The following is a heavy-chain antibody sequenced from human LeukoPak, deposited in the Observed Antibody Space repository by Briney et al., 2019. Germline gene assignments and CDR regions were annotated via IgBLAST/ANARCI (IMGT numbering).Heavy chain of an antibody. V-gene: IGHV3-30*19. CDR3: ARYRGGSSSSTTTTYYYYMDV. D-gene: IGHD6-6*01. CDR1: GFTFSSYG. J-gene: IGHJ6*03. Sequence: GGSLRLSCAASGFTFSSYGMHWVRQAPGKGLEWVAVISYDGSNKYYADSVKGRFTISRDNSKNTLYLQMNSLRAEDTAVYYCARYRGGSSSSTTTTYYYYMDVWGKGTTVTVSS. CDR2: ISYDGSNK.